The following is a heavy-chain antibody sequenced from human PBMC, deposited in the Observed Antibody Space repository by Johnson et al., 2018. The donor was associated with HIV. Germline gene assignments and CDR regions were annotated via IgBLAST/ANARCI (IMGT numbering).Heavy chain of an antibody. CDR3: AKDDNLGVWYSDAFDV. CDR2: ISYDGSNK. J-gene: IGHJ3*01. CDR1: GFTFSSYG. D-gene: IGHD6-19*01. Sequence: QEQLVVSGGDVVQPGKSLRLSCAASGFTFSSYGMHWVRKAPGKGLEWVAVISYDGSNKYYADSVKGRFTISRDNSKNTLYLQMNSLRAEDTAVYYCAKDDNLGVWYSDAFDVWGQGTVVTVSS. V-gene: IGHV3-30*18.